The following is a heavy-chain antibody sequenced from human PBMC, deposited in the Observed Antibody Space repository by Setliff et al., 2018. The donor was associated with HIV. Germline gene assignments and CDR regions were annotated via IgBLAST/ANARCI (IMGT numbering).Heavy chain of an antibody. CDR3: ARGQDLGATWTGYYYYYMDV. D-gene: IGHD1-26*01. J-gene: IGHJ6*03. Sequence: SETLSLTCAVSGYSISSGSYYWSWIRQPAGKGLEWIGHIYTSGSTNYNPSLKSRVTISVDTSKNQFSLKLTSVTAADTAVYYCARGQDLGATWTGYYYYYMDVWGKGTTVTVSS. CDR2: IYTSGST. CDR1: GYSISSGSYY. V-gene: IGHV4-61*09.